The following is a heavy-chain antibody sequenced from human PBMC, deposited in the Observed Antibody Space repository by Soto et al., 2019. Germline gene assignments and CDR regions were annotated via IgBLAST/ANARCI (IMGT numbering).Heavy chain of an antibody. CDR2: INHSGST. D-gene: IGHD4-17*01. CDR1: GGSFSGYY. V-gene: IGHV4-34*01. CDR3: ARGRGSTVTTYFDY. Sequence: LETLSLTCAVYGGSFSGYYLSWIRQPPGKGLEWIGEINHSGSTNYNPSLKSRVTISVDTSKNQFSLKLSSVTAADTAVYYCARGRGSTVTTYFDYWGQGTLVTVSS. J-gene: IGHJ4*02.